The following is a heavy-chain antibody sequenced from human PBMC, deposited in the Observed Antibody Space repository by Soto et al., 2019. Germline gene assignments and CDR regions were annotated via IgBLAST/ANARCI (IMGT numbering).Heavy chain of an antibody. CDR2: INHSGST. CDR3: ARVGSIRFLEWLSYHDAFDI. CDR1: GGSFSGYY. D-gene: IGHD3-3*01. Sequence: PSETLSLTCAVYGGSFSGYYWSWIRQPPGKGLEWIGEINHSGSTNYNPSLKSRVTISVDTSKNQFSLKLSSVTAADTAVYYCARVGSIRFLEWLSYHDAFDIWGQGTMVTV. V-gene: IGHV4-34*01. J-gene: IGHJ3*02.